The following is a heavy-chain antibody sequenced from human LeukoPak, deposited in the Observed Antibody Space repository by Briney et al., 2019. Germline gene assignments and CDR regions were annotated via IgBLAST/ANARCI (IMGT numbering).Heavy chain of an antibody. J-gene: IGHJ4*02. CDR1: GFTFSDYD. Sequence: GGSLRLSCAASGFTFSDYDMHWVRQATGKGLGWVSAIGTAGDTYYTGSVKGRFTISRENAKNSLYLQMYSLRAGDTAVYYCARVAKERVGGVYYFDYWGQGTLVTVSS. D-gene: IGHD1-1*01. CDR3: ARVAKERVGGVYYFDY. V-gene: IGHV3-13*01. CDR2: IGTAGDT.